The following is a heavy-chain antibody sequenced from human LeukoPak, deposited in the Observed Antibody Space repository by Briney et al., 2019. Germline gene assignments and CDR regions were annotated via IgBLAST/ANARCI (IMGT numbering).Heavy chain of an antibody. Sequence: ASVKVSCKASGYTFTCYYMHWVRQAPGQGLEWMGWINPNSGGTNYAQKFQGWVTMTRDTSISTAYMELSRLRSDDTAVYYCARGRKYNWNPAFDYWGQGTLVTVSS. D-gene: IGHD1-20*01. CDR3: ARGRKYNWNPAFDY. CDR1: GYTFTCYY. J-gene: IGHJ4*02. CDR2: INPNSGGT. V-gene: IGHV1-2*04.